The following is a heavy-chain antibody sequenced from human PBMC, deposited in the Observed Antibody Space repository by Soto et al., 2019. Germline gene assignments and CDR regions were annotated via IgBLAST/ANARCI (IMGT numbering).Heavy chain of an antibody. V-gene: IGHV1-18*01. Sequence: ASVKVSCKASGYTFTKFHIHWVRQAPGQGLEWMGWIGAYNGNTNYAQKLQGRVTMTTDTSTSTAYMELRSLRSDDTAVYYCARDGTVYDYVWVYWGQGTLVTVSS. CDR1: GYTFTKFH. CDR3: ARDGTVYDYVWVY. CDR2: IGAYNGNT. J-gene: IGHJ4*02. D-gene: IGHD3-16*01.